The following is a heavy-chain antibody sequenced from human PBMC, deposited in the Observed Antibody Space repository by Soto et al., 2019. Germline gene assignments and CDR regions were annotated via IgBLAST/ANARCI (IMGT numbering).Heavy chain of an antibody. D-gene: IGHD2-2*02. CDR3: ARDPSRYCSSTSCYTNCYYYYGMDV. CDR1: GFTFSSYG. J-gene: IGHJ6*02. CDR2: IWYDGSNK. V-gene: IGHV3-33*01. Sequence: SLRLSCAASGFTFSSYGMHWVRQAPGKGLEWVAVIWYDGSNKYYADSVRGRFTISRDNSKNTLYLQMNSLRAEDTAVYYCARDPSRYCSSTSCYTNCYYYYGMDVWGQGTTVTVSS.